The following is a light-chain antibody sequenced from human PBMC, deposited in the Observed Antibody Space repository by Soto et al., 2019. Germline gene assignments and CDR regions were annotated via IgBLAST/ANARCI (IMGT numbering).Light chain of an antibody. CDR3: SSYTSTYSLL. J-gene: IGLJ2*01. CDR1: SSDIGGYDY. Sequence: QSVLTQFASVSGSPGQSITISCTGTSSDIGGYDYVSWYQVHPGKAPKVLIYDVSNRPSGVSNRFSGSKSGSTASLTISGLQAEDEADYYCSSYTSTYSLLFGGGTKLTVL. V-gene: IGLV2-14*03. CDR2: DVS.